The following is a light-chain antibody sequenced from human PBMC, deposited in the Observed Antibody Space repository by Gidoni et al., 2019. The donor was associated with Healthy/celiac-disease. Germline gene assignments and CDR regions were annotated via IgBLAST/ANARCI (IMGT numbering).Light chain of an antibody. CDR1: RSDVGCYNS. V-gene: IGLV2-8*01. CDR2: EVC. Sequence: QSPLPQPPSPAGSPGKPVTISCTGTRSDVGCYNSVSWYNHHPGKAPKLMIYEVCKRPSGVPDRFSGSKSGNTASLTVSGLQAEDEADYHCSSYAGSNTVVFGGGTKLTVL. CDR3: SSYAGSNTVV. J-gene: IGLJ2*01.